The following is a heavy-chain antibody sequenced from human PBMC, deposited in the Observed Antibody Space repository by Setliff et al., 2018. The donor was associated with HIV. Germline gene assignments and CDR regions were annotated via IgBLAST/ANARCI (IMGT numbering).Heavy chain of an antibody. D-gene: IGHD3-22*01. CDR1: GGTISSHY. CDR2: IYYSGST. J-gene: IGHJ3*02. CDR3: ARDRTGLYYDSLDAFDI. Sequence: SETLSLTCTVSGGTISSHYWNWIRQSPGKGLEWIGYIYYSGSTNYNPSLKSRVTISVDTSKNQFSLKLSSVTAADTAVYYCARDRTGLYYDSLDAFDIWGQGTMVTVSS. V-gene: IGHV4-59*11.